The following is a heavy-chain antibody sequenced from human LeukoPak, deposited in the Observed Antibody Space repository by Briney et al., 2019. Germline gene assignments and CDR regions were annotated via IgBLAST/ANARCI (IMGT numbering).Heavy chain of an antibody. Sequence: PGRSLRLSCAASGFTFDDYAMHWVRQAPGKGLEWVSGISWNSGSIGYADSVKGRFTISRDNAKNSLYLQMNSLRAEDTALYYCAKAGYYGSGSFSDIWGQGTMVTVSS. CDR2: ISWNSGSI. V-gene: IGHV3-9*01. J-gene: IGHJ3*02. CDR3: AKAGYYGSGSFSDI. CDR1: GFTFDDYA. D-gene: IGHD3-10*01.